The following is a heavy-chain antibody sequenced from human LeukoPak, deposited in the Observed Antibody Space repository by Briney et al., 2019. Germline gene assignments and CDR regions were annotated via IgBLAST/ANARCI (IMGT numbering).Heavy chain of an antibody. V-gene: IGHV3-7*01. J-gene: IGHJ1*01. CDR1: GFTFSGYW. CDR3: ARVKDTNDDITFQH. CDR2: INQDGSQQ. D-gene: IGHD3-9*01. Sequence: GGSLRLSCAASGFTFSGYWMSWVRQAPGKGLEWVASINQDGSQQAYVDSVKGRITISRDNGRNSLDLQMNSLRAEDTGVYYCARVKDTNDDITFQHWGQGTLVTVSS.